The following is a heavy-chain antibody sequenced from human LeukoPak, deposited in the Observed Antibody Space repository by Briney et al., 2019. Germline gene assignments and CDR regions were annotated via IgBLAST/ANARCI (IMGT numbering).Heavy chain of an antibody. CDR1: GYTFTGYY. D-gene: IGHD2-15*01. V-gene: IGHV1-2*06. J-gene: IGHJ5*02. CDR2: IHPNSGGT. Sequence: ASVKVSCKASGYTFTGYYMHWVRQAPGQGPEWMGRIHPNSGGTKYAQEFQGRVTMTRDTSISTAYMELSRLRSDDTAVYYCARAVVEVAATPWFDPWGQGTLVTVSS. CDR3: ARAVVEVAATPWFDP.